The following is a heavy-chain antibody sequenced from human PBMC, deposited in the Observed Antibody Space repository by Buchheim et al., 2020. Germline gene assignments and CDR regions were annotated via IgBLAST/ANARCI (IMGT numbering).Heavy chain of an antibody. Sequence: QVQLVESGGGVVQPGRSLRLSCAASGFSFSTYDMPWVRQAPGKGLEWVAVIWYDGSNKYYADSVKGRFTISRDNSKNTLYLQMNSLRAEDTAVYYCARSVEPYYDFWSGYYKPYYYGMDVWGQGTT. CDR2: IWYDGSNK. V-gene: IGHV3-33*08. D-gene: IGHD3-3*01. CDR3: ARSVEPYYDFWSGYYKPYYYGMDV. CDR1: GFSFSTYD. J-gene: IGHJ6*02.